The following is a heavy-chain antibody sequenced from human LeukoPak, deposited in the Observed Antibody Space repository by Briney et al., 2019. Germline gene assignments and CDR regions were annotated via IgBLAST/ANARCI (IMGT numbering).Heavy chain of an antibody. J-gene: IGHJ4*02. CDR2: IINSTYI. V-gene: IGHV3-21*01. Sequence: GGSLRLSCVASGFTFSSFSMNWVRQAPGKGLEWVSSIINSTYIYYADSVKGRFTISRDNAKNTLYLQMNSLRAEDTAVYYCAKDSSGYLYWGQGTLVTVSS. D-gene: IGHD3-22*01. CDR1: GFTFSSFS. CDR3: AKDSSGYLY.